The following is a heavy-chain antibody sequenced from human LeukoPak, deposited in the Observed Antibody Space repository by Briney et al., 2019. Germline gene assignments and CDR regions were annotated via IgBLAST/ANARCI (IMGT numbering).Heavy chain of an antibody. CDR1: GFTFSNYW. J-gene: IGHJ4*02. CDR3: ASGRQLGY. CDR2: IKEDGSEK. Sequence: QPGGPLSLSCAASGFTFSNYWMSWVRQAPGKGLEWVANIKEDGSEKYYVDSVKGRFTISRDNARNSLYLQMNSLRAEDTAVYYCASGRQLGYWGQGTLVTVSS. V-gene: IGHV3-7*01. D-gene: IGHD6-13*01.